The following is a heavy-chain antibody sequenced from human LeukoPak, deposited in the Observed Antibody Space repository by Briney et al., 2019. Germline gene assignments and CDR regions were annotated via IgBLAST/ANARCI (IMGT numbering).Heavy chain of an antibody. Sequence: GGSLRLSCAASGFTFSSSAMSWVRQAPGKGLEWVGRIKSKTDGGTTDYAAPVKGRFTISRDDSKNTLYLQMNSLKTEDTAVYYCTTARYYDSSGYQGNWGQGTLVTVSS. CDR2: IKSKTDGGTT. CDR3: TTARYYDSSGYQGN. J-gene: IGHJ4*02. V-gene: IGHV3-15*01. CDR1: GFTFSSSA. D-gene: IGHD3-22*01.